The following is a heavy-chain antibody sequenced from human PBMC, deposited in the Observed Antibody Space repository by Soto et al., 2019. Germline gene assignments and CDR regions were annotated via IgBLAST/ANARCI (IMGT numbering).Heavy chain of an antibody. D-gene: IGHD3-9*01. Sequence: PSETLSLTCTVSGGSISSYYWSWIRQPPGKGLDWIGYIYYSGSTNYNPSLKSRVTLSVDTSKNQFSLKLSSVTAADTAVYYCARGILTGDVWGQGTTVTVSS. CDR1: GGSISSYY. J-gene: IGHJ6*02. CDR3: ARGILTGDV. CDR2: IYYSGST. V-gene: IGHV4-59*01.